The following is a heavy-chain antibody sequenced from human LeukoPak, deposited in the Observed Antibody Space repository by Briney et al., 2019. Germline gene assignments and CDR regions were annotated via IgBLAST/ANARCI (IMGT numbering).Heavy chain of an antibody. D-gene: IGHD4-11*01. CDR3: ARPMTNYYMDV. V-gene: IGHV4-39*01. CDR1: GASISSSNSY. J-gene: IGHJ6*03. CDR2: IYYSGST. Sequence: SETLSLTCTVSGASISSSNSYWGWIRQPPGKGLEWIGSIYYSGSTYYNPSLKSRVTISVDTSKNQFSLKLSSVTAADTAVYYCARPMTNYYMDVWGKGTTVTVSS.